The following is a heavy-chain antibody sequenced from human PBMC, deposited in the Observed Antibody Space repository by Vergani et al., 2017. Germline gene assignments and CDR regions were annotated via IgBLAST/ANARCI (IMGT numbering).Heavy chain of an antibody. CDR3: ARERNAYYDFWGGYYTQYYFDY. J-gene: IGHJ4*02. D-gene: IGHD3-3*01. V-gene: IGHV3-20*04. CDR1: GFTFDDYG. CDR2: INWNGSRT. Sequence: EVQLVESGGGVVRPGGSLRLSCAASGFTFDDYGMSWVRHAPGRGLEWVSGINWNGSRTGYADSVKGRFTISRDNAKNSLYLHMNSLRAEDTTLYYCARERNAYYDFWGGYYTQYYFDYWGQGTLVTVSS.